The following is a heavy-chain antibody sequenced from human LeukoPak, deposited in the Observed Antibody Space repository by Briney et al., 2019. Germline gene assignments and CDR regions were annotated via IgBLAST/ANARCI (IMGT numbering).Heavy chain of an antibody. Sequence: GSVNVSCKASGYIFTNHYMHWVRQAPGQGLEWMGIINPSSGSTTYAQKFEGRVTMTRDTSTSTVYMELSSLRSEDTAVYYCARELRMDFVRAYDIWGQGTMVTVSS. J-gene: IGHJ3*02. CDR2: INPSSGST. D-gene: IGHD3/OR15-3a*01. CDR1: GYIFTNHY. CDR3: ARELRMDFVRAYDI. V-gene: IGHV1-46*01.